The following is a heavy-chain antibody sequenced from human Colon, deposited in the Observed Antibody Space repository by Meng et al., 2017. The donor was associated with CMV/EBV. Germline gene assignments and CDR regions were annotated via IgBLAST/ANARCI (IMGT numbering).Heavy chain of an antibody. V-gene: IGHV3-23*01. CDR1: GISSKSYA. D-gene: IGHD1-14*01. CDR3: AKNLFVPPGIMSVFAPNDY. CDR2: ISSAGDEI. J-gene: IGHJ4*02. Sequence: GGSLRLSCAFSGISSKSYAMSWVRQAPGQGLEWVAVISSAGDEIYYAASVKGRFIVSRDNAKNTLCLQINGLGAEDTAVYYCAKNLFVPPGIMSVFAPNDYWGQGTLVTVSS.